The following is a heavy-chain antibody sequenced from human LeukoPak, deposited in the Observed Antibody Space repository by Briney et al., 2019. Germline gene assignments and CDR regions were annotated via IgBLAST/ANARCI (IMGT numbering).Heavy chain of an antibody. CDR1: GFTLSTYP. Sequence: GSLRLSCAASGFTLSTYPMSWVRQAPGKGLEWVSGMSGSGGSTYYADFVKGRFTISRDNSKNTLYLQMNTLRAEDTAVYYCAKDSLPSYGGYFDFWGQGTLVTVSS. D-gene: IGHD3-16*01. CDR3: AKDSLPSYGGYFDF. J-gene: IGHJ4*02. CDR2: MSGSGGST. V-gene: IGHV3-23*01.